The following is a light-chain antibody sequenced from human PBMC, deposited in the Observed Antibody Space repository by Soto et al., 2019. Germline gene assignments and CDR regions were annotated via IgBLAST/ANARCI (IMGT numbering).Light chain of an antibody. CDR3: QQYGSSPT. V-gene: IGKV3-20*01. CDR1: QSVSNSN. J-gene: IGKJ1*01. Sequence: EIVLTQSPGTLSLSPGERATLSCRASQSVSNSNLAWYQQKPGQAPRLLIYGASHRATGIPDRFSGSGSGTDFTLTISRLEPEDFAVYYCQQYGSSPTFGQGTKVDI. CDR2: GAS.